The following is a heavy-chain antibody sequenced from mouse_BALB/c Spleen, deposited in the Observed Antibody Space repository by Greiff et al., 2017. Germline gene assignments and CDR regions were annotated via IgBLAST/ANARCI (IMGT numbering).Heavy chain of an antibody. CDR3: VRGISTMITTGGFDY. Sequence: VKLVESGPGLVAPSQSLSITCTVSGFSLTGYGVNWVRQPPGKGLEWLGMIWGDGSTDYNSALKSRLSISKDNSKSQVFLKMNSLQTDDTARYYCVRGISTMITTGGFDYWGQGTTLTVSS. V-gene: IGHV2-6-7*01. CDR2: IWGDGST. J-gene: IGHJ2*01. D-gene: IGHD2-4*01. CDR1: GFSLTGYG.